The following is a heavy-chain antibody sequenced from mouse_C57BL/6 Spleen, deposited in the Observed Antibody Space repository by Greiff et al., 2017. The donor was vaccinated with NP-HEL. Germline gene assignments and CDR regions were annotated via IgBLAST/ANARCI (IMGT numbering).Heavy chain of an antibody. CDR2: IDPETGGT. V-gene: IGHV1-15*01. Sequence: QVHVKQSGAELVRPGASVTLSCKASGYTFTDYEMHWVKQTPVHGLEWIGAIDPETGGTAYNQKFKGKAILTADKSSSTAYMELRSLTSEDSAVYYCTRLGVTTAMDYWGQGTSVTVSS. D-gene: IGHD2-2*01. CDR1: GYTFTDYE. J-gene: IGHJ4*01. CDR3: TRLGVTTAMDY.